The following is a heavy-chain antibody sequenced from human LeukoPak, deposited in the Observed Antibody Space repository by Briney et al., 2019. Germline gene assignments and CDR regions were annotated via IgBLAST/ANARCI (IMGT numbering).Heavy chain of an antibody. CDR1: GYTLTELS. J-gene: IGHJ3*02. CDR3: ARVPPVWEKGDDAFDI. V-gene: IGHV1-24*01. CDR2: FDPEDGET. D-gene: IGHD1-26*01. Sequence: ASVTVSCKVSGYTLTELSMHWVRQAPGKGLEWMGGFDPEDGETIYAQKFQGRVTMTEDTSTDTAYMELSSLRSEDTAVYYCARVPPVWEKGDDAFDIWGQGTMVTVSP.